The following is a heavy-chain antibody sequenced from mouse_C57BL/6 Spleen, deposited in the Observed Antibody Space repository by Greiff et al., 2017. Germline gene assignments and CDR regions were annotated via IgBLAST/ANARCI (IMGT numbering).Heavy chain of an antibody. Sequence: VKLMESGPEPVKPGVSVKISCKASGYAFSSSWMNWVKQRPGKGLERIGRIYSGVGDTNYNGKFKGKATLTADKSSSTAYMQLRSLTSEDSAVYFCARWGGYYSYAMDDWGQGSSVTGSS. J-gene: IGHJ4*01. CDR2: IYSGVGDT. CDR1: GYAFSSSW. V-gene: IGHV1-82*01. CDR3: ARWGGYYSYAMDD. D-gene: IGHD2-3*01.